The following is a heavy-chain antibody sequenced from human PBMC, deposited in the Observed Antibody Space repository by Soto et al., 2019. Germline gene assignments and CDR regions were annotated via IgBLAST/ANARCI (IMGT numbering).Heavy chain of an antibody. CDR1: GGTFSSYA. J-gene: IGHJ5*02. CDR3: ARRRYFDTLLDP. D-gene: IGHD3-9*01. V-gene: IGHV1-69*13. Sequence: SVKVSCKASGGTFSSYAISWVRQAPGQGLEWMGGIIPIFGTANYAQKFQGRVTITADESTSTAYMELSSLRSEDTAVYYCARRRYFDTLLDPWGQGTLVTVSS. CDR2: IIPIFGTA.